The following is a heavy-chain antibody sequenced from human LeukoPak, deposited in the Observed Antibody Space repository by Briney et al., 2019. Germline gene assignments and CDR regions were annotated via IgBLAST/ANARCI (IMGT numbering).Heavy chain of an antibody. V-gene: IGHV3-73*01. Sequence: GGSLRLSCAASGFTFSGSAMHWVRQASGKGLEWVGRIRSKANSYATAYAASVKGRFTISRDDSKNTAYLQMNSLKTEDTAVYYCTLGAAPYYYYYGMDVWGQGTTVTVSS. CDR3: TLGAAPYYYYYGMDV. CDR2: IRSKANSYAT. CDR1: GFTFSGSA. D-gene: IGHD1-26*01. J-gene: IGHJ6*02.